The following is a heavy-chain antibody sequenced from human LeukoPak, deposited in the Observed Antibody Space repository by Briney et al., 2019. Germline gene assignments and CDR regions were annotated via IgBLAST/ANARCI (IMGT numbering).Heavy chain of an antibody. CDR2: IKQDGSEK. V-gene: IGHV3-7*01. Sequence: GGSLRLSCAASGFSFSIYWMSWVRQAPGKGLEWVANIKQDGSEKYYVDSVKGRFTISRDNAKSSLYLQMNSLRADDTAVYYCARVAEAAAFDYWGQGTLVTVSS. CDR1: GFSFSIYW. D-gene: IGHD6-13*01. CDR3: ARVAEAAAFDY. J-gene: IGHJ4*02.